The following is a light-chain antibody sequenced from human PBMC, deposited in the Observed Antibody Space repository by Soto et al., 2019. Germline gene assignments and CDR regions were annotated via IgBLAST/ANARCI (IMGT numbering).Light chain of an antibody. Sequence: QSVLTQPASVSGSLGQSITISCTGTSSDVGGYNYVSWYQQHPGKAPKLMIYEVTNRPSGVSNRLSGSKSGNTASLTISGLQAEDEADYYCSSYTSSSTYVFGTGTKLTVL. V-gene: IGLV2-14*01. CDR3: SSYTSSSTYV. J-gene: IGLJ1*01. CDR2: EVT. CDR1: SSDVGGYNY.